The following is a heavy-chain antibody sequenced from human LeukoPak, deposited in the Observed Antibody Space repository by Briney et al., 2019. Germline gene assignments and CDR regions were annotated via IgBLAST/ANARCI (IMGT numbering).Heavy chain of an antibody. CDR3: AKLSGSYYYYYMDV. D-gene: IGHD1-26*01. CDR1: GFTVSSNY. J-gene: IGHJ6*03. Sequence: GGSLRLSCAASGFTVSSNYMSWVRQAPGKGLEWVAFIRYDGSNKYYADSVKGRFTISRDNSKNTLYLQMNSLRAEDTAVYYCAKLSGSYYYYYMDVWGKGTTVTVSS. CDR2: IRYDGSNK. V-gene: IGHV3-30*02.